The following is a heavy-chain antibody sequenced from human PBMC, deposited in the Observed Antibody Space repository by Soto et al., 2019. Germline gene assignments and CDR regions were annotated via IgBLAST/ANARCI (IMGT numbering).Heavy chain of an antibody. D-gene: IGHD6-19*01. Sequence: EVQLVESGGGVVQPGGALRLSCAASGFTFSGHWMHWVRQAPGEGLVWVSRITPDGSTTDYAESVKGRFSISRDNAKNMVYLQMNSLRVEDTAVYYCTGLSIAVAHLAFDLWGQRTLVTVSS. CDR3: TGLSIAVAHLAFDL. CDR1: GFTFSGHW. J-gene: IGHJ3*01. CDR2: ITPDGSTT. V-gene: IGHV3-74*01.